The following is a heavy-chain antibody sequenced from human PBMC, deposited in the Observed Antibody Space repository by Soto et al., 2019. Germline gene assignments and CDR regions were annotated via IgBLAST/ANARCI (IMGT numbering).Heavy chain of an antibody. CDR2: IKTKIDGGTI. CDR1: GFTVSSNY. D-gene: IGHD1-26*01. V-gene: IGHV3-15*07. J-gene: IGHJ4*02. Sequence: PGGSLRLSCAASGFTVSSNYMNWVRQAPGKGLEWVGRIKTKIDGGTIDYAAPVKGRFIISRDDSGNTLYLQMNSLRAEDTAVYFCTADEGGSPYWGQGTLVTVSS. CDR3: TADEGGSPY.